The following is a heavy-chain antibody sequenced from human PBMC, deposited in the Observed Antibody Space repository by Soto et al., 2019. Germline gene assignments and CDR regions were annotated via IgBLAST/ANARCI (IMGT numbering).Heavy chain of an antibody. D-gene: IGHD6-13*01. V-gene: IGHV1-3*01. CDR1: GYTFTRHA. CDR3: ARGPYSSSWSHDY. Sequence: ASVKVSCKASGYTFTRHAIHWVRQAPGQRPEWMGWINAGNGNTKYSQKFQGRVTISRDTSAGTAYMELSSLRSEDTAVYYCARGPYSSSWSHDYWGQGTLVTVSS. J-gene: IGHJ4*02. CDR2: INAGNGNT.